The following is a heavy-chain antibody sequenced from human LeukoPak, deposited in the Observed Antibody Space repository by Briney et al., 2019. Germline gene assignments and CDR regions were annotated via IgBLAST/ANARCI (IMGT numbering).Heavy chain of an antibody. CDR1: GGSISSSSYY. Sequence: SETLSLTCTVSGGSISSSSYYWGWVRQPPGKGLEWIGSIYYSGSTYYNPSLKSRVTISVDTSKNQFSLKLSSVTAADTAVYYCARGRVSSGWYSDYWGQGTLVTVSS. J-gene: IGHJ4*02. D-gene: IGHD6-19*01. V-gene: IGHV4-39*07. CDR2: IYYSGST. CDR3: ARGRVSSGWYSDY.